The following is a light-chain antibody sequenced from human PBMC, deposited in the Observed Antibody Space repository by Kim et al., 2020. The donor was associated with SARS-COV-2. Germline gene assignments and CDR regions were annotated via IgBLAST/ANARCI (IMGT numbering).Light chain of an antibody. CDR1: SNNVGNQG. CDR3: SAWDSSLSAWV. V-gene: IGLV10-54*01. CDR2: RNN. J-gene: IGLJ3*02. Sequence: QAGLTQPPSVSKGLRQTAILTCTGNSNNVGNQGAAWLQQHQGHPPKLLSYRNNNRPSGISERLSASRSGNTASLTITGLQSEDEADYYCSAWDSSLSAWVFGGGTQLTVL.